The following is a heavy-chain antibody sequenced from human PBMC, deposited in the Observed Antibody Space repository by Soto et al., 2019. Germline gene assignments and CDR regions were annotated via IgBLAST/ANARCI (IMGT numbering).Heavy chain of an antibody. V-gene: IGHV4-34*01. CDR3: ANTRKAYSSGWLDY. J-gene: IGHJ4*02. D-gene: IGHD6-19*01. CDR2: INHSGST. CDR1: GGSFSGYY. Sequence: QVQLQQWGAGLLKPSETLSLTCAVYGGSFSGYYWSWIRQPPGQGLEWIGEINHSGSTNYNPSLKSRVTISVDTSKNQFFLERSSGTAADTAVYYCANTRKAYSSGWLDYWGQGTLVTVSS.